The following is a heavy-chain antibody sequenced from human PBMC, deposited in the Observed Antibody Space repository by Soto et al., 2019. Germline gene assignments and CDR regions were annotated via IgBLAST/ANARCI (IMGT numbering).Heavy chain of an antibody. CDR2: IYHSGST. J-gene: IGHJ4*02. Sequence: QLQLQESGSGLVKPSQTLSLTCAVSGGSISSGGYSCNWIRQLPGKGLEWIGYIYHSGSTYYNPSLKRRVTISVDRSKNQFSLKLSSVTAADTAVYYCASGMTTVTTFDYWGQGTLVTVSS. V-gene: IGHV4-30-2*01. CDR3: ASGMTTVTTFDY. CDR1: GGSISSGGYS. D-gene: IGHD4-17*01.